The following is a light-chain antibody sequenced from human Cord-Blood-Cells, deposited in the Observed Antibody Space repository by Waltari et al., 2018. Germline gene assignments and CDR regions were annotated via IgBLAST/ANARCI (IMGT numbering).Light chain of an antibody. CDR1: QSVSSN. Sequence: GERATLSCRASQSVSSNLAWYQQKPGQAPRLLIYGASTRATGIPARFSGSGSGTEFTLTISSLQSEDFAVYYCQQYNNWLITFGQGTRLEIK. J-gene: IGKJ5*01. CDR2: GAS. V-gene: IGKV3-15*01. CDR3: QQYNNWLIT.